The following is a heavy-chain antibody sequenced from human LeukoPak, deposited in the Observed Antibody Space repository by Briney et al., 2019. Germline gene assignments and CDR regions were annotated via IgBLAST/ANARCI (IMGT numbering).Heavy chain of an antibody. J-gene: IGHJ5*02. Sequence: ASVKVSCKVSGYTLTELSMHWVRQAPGKGLEWMGGFDPEDGETIYAQEFQGRVTMTEDTSTDTAYMELSSLRSEDTAVYYCATVGYYYDSSAPTPNWFDPWGQGTLVTVSS. CDR2: FDPEDGET. CDR3: ATVGYYYDSSAPTPNWFDP. CDR1: GYTLTELS. V-gene: IGHV1-24*01. D-gene: IGHD3-22*01.